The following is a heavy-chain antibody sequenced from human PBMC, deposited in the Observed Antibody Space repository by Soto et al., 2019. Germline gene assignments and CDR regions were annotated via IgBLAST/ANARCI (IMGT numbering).Heavy chain of an antibody. Sequence: GGSLRLSCVASGFTFDDYGMHWVRQVPGKGLEWVSSISWNGDTVAYGDSVRGRFTISRDNAKDSLFLQMNSLRPEDTAFYYCTKSLSSTCCYGGGDYWGQGILVTVSS. CDR1: GFTFDDYG. J-gene: IGHJ4*01. D-gene: IGHD2-2*01. V-gene: IGHV3-9*01. CDR3: TKSLSSTCCYGGGDY. CDR2: ISWNGDTV.